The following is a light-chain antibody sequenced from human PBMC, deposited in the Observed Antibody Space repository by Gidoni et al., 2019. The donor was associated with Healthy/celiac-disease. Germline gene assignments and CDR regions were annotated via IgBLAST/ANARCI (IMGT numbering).Light chain of an antibody. CDR2: DAS. J-gene: IGKJ2*01. CDR3: QQYNSYPYT. CDR1: QSISSW. Sequence: IQMTQSPSTLSASVGDRVPITCRASQSISSWLAWYQQKPGKAPKLLTYDASSLESGVPSRFSGSGSGTEFTLTISSLQPDDFATYYCQQYNSYPYTFGQGTKLEIK. V-gene: IGKV1-5*01.